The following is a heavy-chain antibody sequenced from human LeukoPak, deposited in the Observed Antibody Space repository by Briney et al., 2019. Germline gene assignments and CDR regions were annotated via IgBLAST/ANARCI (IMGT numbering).Heavy chain of an antibody. CDR1: GGSISSYY. CDR3: ARVGDWNDLVY. J-gene: IGHJ4*02. D-gene: IGHD1-1*01. V-gene: IGHV4-4*07. CDR2: IHASGST. Sequence: SETLSLTCTVSGGSISSYYWSWIRQPAGKGLEWIGRIHASGSTVYNPSLMSRVTMSVDTSKNQFSLKLSSVTAADTAVYYCARVGDWNDLVYWGQGTLVTVSS.